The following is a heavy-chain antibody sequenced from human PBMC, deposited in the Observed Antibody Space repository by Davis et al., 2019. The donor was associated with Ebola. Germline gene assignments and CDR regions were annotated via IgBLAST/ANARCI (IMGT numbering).Heavy chain of an antibody. CDR2: IIPIFGTA. D-gene: IGHD3-3*01. CDR1: GGTFSSYA. CDR3: ARVDFWSGYPTDYYGMDV. J-gene: IGHJ6*02. Sequence: AASVKVSCKASGGTFSSYAISWVRQAPGQGLEWMGGIIPIFGTANYAQKFQGRVTITADKSTSTAYMELSSLRSEDTAVYYCARVDFWSGYPTDYYGMDVWGQGTTVTVSS. V-gene: IGHV1-69*06.